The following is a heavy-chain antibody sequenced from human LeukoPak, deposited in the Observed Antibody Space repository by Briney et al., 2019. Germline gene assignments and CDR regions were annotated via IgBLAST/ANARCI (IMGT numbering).Heavy chain of an antibody. Sequence: GGSLRLSCEASGFTFSDYYMSWIRQAPGKGLEWVSYISTTSSYTNYADSVKGRFTISRDNSKNSLDLQMNSLRAEDTAVYYCARVLRYSSASDWFDPWGQGTLVIVSS. CDR1: GFTFSDYY. CDR3: ARVLRYSSASDWFDP. J-gene: IGHJ5*02. D-gene: IGHD6-19*01. V-gene: IGHV3-11*05. CDR2: ISTTSSYT.